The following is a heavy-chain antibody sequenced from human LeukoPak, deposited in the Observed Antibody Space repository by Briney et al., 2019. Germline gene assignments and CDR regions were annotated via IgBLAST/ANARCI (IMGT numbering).Heavy chain of an antibody. CDR3: AKDVSWAYYYDSSGYHPDY. CDR1: GFTFSSYA. V-gene: IGHV3-30*04. J-gene: IGHJ4*02. CDR2: ISHDGSNK. D-gene: IGHD3-22*01. Sequence: GGSLRLSCAASGFTFSSYAMHWVRQAPGKGLEWVAVISHDGSNKYYADSVKGRFTISRDNSKNTLYLQMNSLRAEDTSVYYCAKDVSWAYYYDSSGYHPDYWGQGTLVTVSS.